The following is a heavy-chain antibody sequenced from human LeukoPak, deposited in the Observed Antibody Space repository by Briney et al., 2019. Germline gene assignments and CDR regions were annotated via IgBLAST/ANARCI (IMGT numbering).Heavy chain of an antibody. Sequence: ASVKVSCEASEYGFTNYYIHWVRQAPGQGLEWMGAIQFSGGTTTYAQKFQGRVTMTRDTSTNTVYMELNSLRSDDTAVYYCAREGTTTVTKNFDYWGQGTLVTVSS. D-gene: IGHD4-17*01. V-gene: IGHV1-46*01. CDR2: IQFSGGTT. CDR1: EYGFTNYY. CDR3: AREGTTTVTKNFDY. J-gene: IGHJ4*02.